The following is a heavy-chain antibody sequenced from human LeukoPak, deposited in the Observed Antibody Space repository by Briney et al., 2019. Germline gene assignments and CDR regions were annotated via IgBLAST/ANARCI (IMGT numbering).Heavy chain of an antibody. Sequence: GGSLRLSCAASGFTFSSYAMSWVRQAPGKGLEWVAGISAGGGSTYYADSVKGRFTISRDNSKNTMYLQMTSLRPDDTALYYCTKGPYLTTVASFFDPWGQGTLVTVSS. CDR2: ISAGGGST. V-gene: IGHV3-23*01. CDR3: TKGPYLTTVASFFDP. CDR1: GFTFSSYA. J-gene: IGHJ5*02. D-gene: IGHD4-23*01.